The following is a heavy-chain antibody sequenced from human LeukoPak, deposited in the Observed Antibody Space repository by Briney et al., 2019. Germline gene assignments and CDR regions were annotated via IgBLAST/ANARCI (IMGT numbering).Heavy chain of an antibody. CDR1: GYTFTGYY. Sequence: ASVKVSCKASGYTFTGYYIHWVRQAPGQGLEWMGWINPNSGGTSYAQKFQGRATMTRETSISTAYMELSRLKSDDTAVYYCAREPTPPSEYWGQGTLVTVSS. CDR3: AREPTPPSEY. V-gene: IGHV1-2*02. CDR2: INPNSGGT. J-gene: IGHJ4*02. D-gene: IGHD4-11*01.